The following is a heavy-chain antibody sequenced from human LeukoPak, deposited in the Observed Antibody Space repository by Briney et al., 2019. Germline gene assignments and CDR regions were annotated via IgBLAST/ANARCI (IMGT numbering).Heavy chain of an antibody. CDR2: IRPDASKE. Sequence: GGSLRLSCAASGFTSSSYGMHWVRQAPGKGLEWVAFIRPDASKEYHADSVKGRFIISRDNSKKILYLQMNSLRVEDTATYYCAKEAGLFDVWGQGAMVIVSS. CDR1: GFTSSSYG. CDR3: AKEAGLFDV. J-gene: IGHJ3*01. V-gene: IGHV3-30*02.